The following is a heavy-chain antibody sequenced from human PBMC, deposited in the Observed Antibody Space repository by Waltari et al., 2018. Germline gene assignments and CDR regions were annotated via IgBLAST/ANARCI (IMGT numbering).Heavy chain of an antibody. J-gene: IGHJ3*02. V-gene: IGHV3-74*01. CDR3: AELSSSAFHI. D-gene: IGHD1-7*01. CDR1: GFTFSSYW. CDR2: INRDGSST. Sequence: ELQLVESGGGLVQPGGSLRLSCAAAGFTFSSYWMPWVRQAPGKGLAWVSRINRDGSSTSYADSVMGRFTISRDNAKNTLYLQMNSLSVDDTAVYYCAELSSSAFHIWGQGTMVTVSS.